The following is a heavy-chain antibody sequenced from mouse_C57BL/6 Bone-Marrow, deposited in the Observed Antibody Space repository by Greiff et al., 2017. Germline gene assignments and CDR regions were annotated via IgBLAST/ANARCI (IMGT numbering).Heavy chain of an antibody. CDR2: IDPSDSET. Sequence: VQLQQPGAELVRPGSSVKLSCKASGYTFTSYWMHWVKQRPIQGLEWIGNIDPSDSETHYNQKFKDKATLTVDKSSSTAYMQLSSLTSEDSAVYYSAREDGQLRLPRYYYAMDYWGQGTSVTVSS. CDR3: AREDGQLRLPRYYYAMDY. J-gene: IGHJ4*01. CDR1: GYTFTSYW. D-gene: IGHD3-2*02. V-gene: IGHV1-52*01.